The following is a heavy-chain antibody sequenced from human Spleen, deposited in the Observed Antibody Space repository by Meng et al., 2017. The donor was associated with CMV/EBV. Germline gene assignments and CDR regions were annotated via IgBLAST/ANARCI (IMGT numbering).Heavy chain of an antibody. J-gene: IGHJ4*02. D-gene: IGHD3-22*01. Sequence: SETLSLTCTVSGGSISSYYWTWIRQPPGKGLEWIGYIYYSGSTNYNPSLKSRVTISLDMSKNQFSLKLSSVTAADTAVYHCARGIMGYYYDSSGYYYLDYWGQGTLVTVSS. V-gene: IGHV4-59*12. CDR2: IYYSGST. CDR3: ARGIMGYYYDSSGYYYLDY. CDR1: GGSISSYY.